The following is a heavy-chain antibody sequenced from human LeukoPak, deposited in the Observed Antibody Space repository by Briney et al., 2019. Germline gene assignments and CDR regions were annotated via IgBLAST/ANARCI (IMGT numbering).Heavy chain of an antibody. CDR1: GGSISSSSYY. D-gene: IGHD5-18*01. CDR3: AREWGGGYSYVRLYYFDY. CDR2: IYYSGST. J-gene: IGHJ4*02. Sequence: PSETLSLTCTVSGGSISSSSYYWGWIRQPPGKGLEWIGSIYYSGSTYYNPSLKSRVTISVDTSKNQFSLKLSSVTAADTAVYYCAREWGGGYSYVRLYYFDYWGQGTLVTVSS. V-gene: IGHV4-39*07.